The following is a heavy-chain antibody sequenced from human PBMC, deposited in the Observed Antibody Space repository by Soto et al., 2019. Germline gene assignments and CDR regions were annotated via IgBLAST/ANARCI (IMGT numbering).Heavy chain of an antibody. D-gene: IGHD1-7*01. CDR3: ARDSSLYNWNYRSRFDP. V-gene: IGHV3-30-3*01. Sequence: GGSLRLSCAASGFTFSSYPMHWVRQAPGKGLEWVAVISYDGSNKYYADSVKGRFTISRDNSKNTLYLQMNSLRTEDTAVYHCARDSSLYNWNYRSRFDPWGQGTLVTVSS. CDR2: ISYDGSNK. CDR1: GFTFSSYP. J-gene: IGHJ5*02.